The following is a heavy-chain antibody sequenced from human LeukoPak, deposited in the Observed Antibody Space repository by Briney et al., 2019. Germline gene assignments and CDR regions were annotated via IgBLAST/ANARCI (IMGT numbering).Heavy chain of an antibody. CDR3: ARERAYYDILTGYYIAGYGMDV. CDR2: ISSSSSTI. V-gene: IGHV3-48*01. Sequence: GGSLRLSCAASGFTFSSYSMNWVRQAPGKGLEWVSYISSSSSTIYYADSVKGRFTISRDNAKNSLYLQMNSLRGEDTAVYYCARERAYYDILTGYYIAGYGMDVWGQGTTVTVSS. CDR1: GFTFSSYS. D-gene: IGHD3-9*01. J-gene: IGHJ6*02.